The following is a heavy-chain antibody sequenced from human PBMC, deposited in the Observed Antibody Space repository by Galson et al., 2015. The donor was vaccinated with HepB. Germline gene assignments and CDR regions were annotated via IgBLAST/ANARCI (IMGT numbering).Heavy chain of an antibody. D-gene: IGHD6-19*01. CDR3: ARGRVAGTHFDY. CDR1: GGTFSSYA. V-gene: IGHV1-69*01. J-gene: IGHJ4*02. Sequence: SCKASGGTFSSYAISWVRQAPGQGLEWMGGIIPIFGTANYAQKFQGRVTITADESTSTAYMELSSLRSEDTAVYYCARGRVAGTHFDYWGQGTLVTVSS. CDR2: IIPIFGTA.